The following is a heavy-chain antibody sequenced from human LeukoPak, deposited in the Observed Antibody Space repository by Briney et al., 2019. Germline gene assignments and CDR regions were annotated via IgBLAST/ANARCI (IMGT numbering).Heavy chain of an antibody. CDR3: ARRVVVPAATVADYYYYMGV. D-gene: IGHD2-2*01. CDR2: IYHSGST. V-gene: IGHV4-38-2*01. J-gene: IGHJ6*03. CDR1: AYSISNGYY. Sequence: SETLSLTCAVSAYSISNGYYWCWIRQPPGKGLEWIGSIYHSGSTYYNPSLKSRVTISVDTSKNQFSLKLSSVAAADTAVYYCARRVVVPAATVADYYYYMGVWGKGTTVTVSS.